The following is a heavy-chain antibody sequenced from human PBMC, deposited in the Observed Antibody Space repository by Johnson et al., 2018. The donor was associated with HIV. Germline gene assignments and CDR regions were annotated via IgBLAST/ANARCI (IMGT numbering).Heavy chain of an antibody. D-gene: IGHD2-8*01. CDR1: GFTFSNYW. CDR2: IRYDGSST. CDR3: AGWGILYDAFDI. Sequence: QVQLVESGGGLVQPGGSLRLSCAASGFTFSNYWMHWVRQAPGKGLEWVAFIRYDGSSTYYADSVKGRFTISRDNAKNSLYLQMDSLRAEDTAVYDCAGWGILYDAFDIWGQGTMVTVSS. V-gene: IGHV3-30*02. J-gene: IGHJ3*02.